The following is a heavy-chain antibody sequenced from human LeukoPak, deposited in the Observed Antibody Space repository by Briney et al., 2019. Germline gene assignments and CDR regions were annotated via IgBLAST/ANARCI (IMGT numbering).Heavy chain of an antibody. CDR2: ISYSGTT. D-gene: IGHD5-18*01. V-gene: IGHV4-59*01. CDR1: GGSISNYY. Sequence: SETLSLTCTVSGGSISNYYWNWIRQPPGKGLEWIGYISYSGTTNYIPSLRSRVTISVDTSKNQFSLKLSSVTAADTAVYYCARGGWIQLWPYDYWGQGTLVTVSS. J-gene: IGHJ4*02. CDR3: ARGGWIQLWPYDY.